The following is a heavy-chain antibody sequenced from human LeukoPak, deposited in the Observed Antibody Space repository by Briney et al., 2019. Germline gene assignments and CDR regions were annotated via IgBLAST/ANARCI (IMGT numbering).Heavy chain of an antibody. CDR3: ARALYGSGSPQPYYFDY. V-gene: IGHV1-2*02. CDR2: INPNSGGT. CDR1: GYTFTGYY. J-gene: IGHJ4*02. D-gene: IGHD3-10*01. Sequence: ASVKVSCKASGYTFTGYYMHWVRQAPGQGLEWMGWINPNSGGTNYAQKFQGRVTMTRDTSISTAYMELSRLRSDDTAVYYCARALYGSGSPQPYYFDYWGQGTLVAVSS.